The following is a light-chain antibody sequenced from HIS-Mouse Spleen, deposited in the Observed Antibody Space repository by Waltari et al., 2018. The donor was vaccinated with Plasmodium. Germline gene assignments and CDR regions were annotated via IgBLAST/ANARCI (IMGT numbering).Light chain of an antibody. CDR1: SSDVGGYNY. Sequence: QSALTQPASVSGSPGQSITISCTGTSSDVGGYNYVSWYQQHPGKAPKLMINDVSNRPSGVPNRFSGSKSGNTDSLTISGLQAEDEADYYCSSYTSSSTAFGTGTKVTVL. J-gene: IGLJ1*01. CDR2: DVS. CDR3: SSYTSSSTA. V-gene: IGLV2-14*03.